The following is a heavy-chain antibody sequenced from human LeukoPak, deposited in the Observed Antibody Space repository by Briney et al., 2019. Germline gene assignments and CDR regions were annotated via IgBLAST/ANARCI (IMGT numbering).Heavy chain of an antibody. CDR1: GYTFTRTG. CDR2: ISPYNDNT. J-gene: IGHJ4*02. V-gene: IGHV1-18*01. Sequence: ASVKVSCKASGYTFTRTGINWVRQAPGQGHEWMGWISPYNDNTKYAQKFQGRLTVTTDTSTTTAYMDLRSLRSDDTAVYYCARDAGEYYDILTGYYSSLDYWGQGTLVTVSS. CDR3: ARDAGEYYDILTGYYSSLDY. D-gene: IGHD3-9*01.